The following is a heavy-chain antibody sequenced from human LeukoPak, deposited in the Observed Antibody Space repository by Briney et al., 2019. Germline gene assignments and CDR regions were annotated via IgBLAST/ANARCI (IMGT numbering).Heavy chain of an antibody. J-gene: IGHJ6*03. CDR2: INHSGST. D-gene: IGHD3-10*01. CDR3: ARGGRWFDVYYYYYYYMDV. Sequence: SETLSLTCAVYGGSFSGYYWSWLRQPPGKGLEWIGEINHSGSTNYNPSLKSRVTISVDTSKNQFSLKLSSVTAADTAVYYCARGGRWFDVYYYYYYYMDVWGKGTTVTVSS. V-gene: IGHV4-34*01. CDR1: GGSFSGYY.